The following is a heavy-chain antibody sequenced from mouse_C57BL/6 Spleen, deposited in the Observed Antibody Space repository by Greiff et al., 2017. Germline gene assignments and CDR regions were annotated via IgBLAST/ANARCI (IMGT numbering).Heavy chain of an antibody. V-gene: IGHV1-82*01. CDR2: IYPGDGDT. Sequence: VKLVESGPELVKPGASVKISCKASGYAFSSSWMNWVKQRPGKGLEWIGRIYPGDGDTNYNGKFKGKATLTADKSSSTAYMQLSSLTSEDSAVYFCARGIYYGNYDAMDYWGQGTSVTVSS. CDR3: ARGIYYGNYDAMDY. D-gene: IGHD2-1*01. CDR1: GYAFSSSW. J-gene: IGHJ4*01.